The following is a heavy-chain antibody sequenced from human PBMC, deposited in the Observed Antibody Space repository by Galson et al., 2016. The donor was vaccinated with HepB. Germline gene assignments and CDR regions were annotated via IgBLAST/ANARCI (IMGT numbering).Heavy chain of an antibody. V-gene: IGHV3-21*01. CDR2: ITSSSSYI. Sequence: SLRLSCAASGFTFNTYNMNWVRQTPGKGLELVSSITSSSSYIYYTDSVKGRFTISRDNAKNSLYLQMTSLRAEDTAIYYCAKDRGDSIWGTHRYTFDAFDVWGQGTMVAASS. CDR3: AKDRGDSIWGTHRYTFDAFDV. J-gene: IGHJ3*01. D-gene: IGHD3-16*02. CDR1: GFTFNTYN.